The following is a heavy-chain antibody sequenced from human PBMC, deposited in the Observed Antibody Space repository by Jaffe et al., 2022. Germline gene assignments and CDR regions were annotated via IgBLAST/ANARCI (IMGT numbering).Heavy chain of an antibody. V-gene: IGHV1-3*01. CDR1: GYTFTSYA. CDR2: INAGNGNT. J-gene: IGHJ4*02. Sequence: QVQLVQSGAEVKKPGASVKVSCKASGYTFTSYAMHWVRQAPGQRLEWMGWINAGNGNTKYSQKFQGRVTITRDTSASTAYMELSSLRSEDTAVYYCARDESSWGGGPFDYWGQGTLVTVSS. D-gene: IGHD7-27*01. CDR3: ARDESSWGGGPFDY.